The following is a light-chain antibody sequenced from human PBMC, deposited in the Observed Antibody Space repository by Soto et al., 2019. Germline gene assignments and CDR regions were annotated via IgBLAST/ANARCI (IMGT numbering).Light chain of an antibody. J-gene: IGKJ1*01. CDR2: GAS. Sequence: EIVLTQSPGTLSLSPGERATLSCRASQSLSSSYLAWYQQLPGQAPRLLIYGASTRATGLPDRFSGSGSGTDFTLTISRLEPEDFAVYYCQQYGGSPWTFGQGTKVEI. V-gene: IGKV3-20*01. CDR3: QQYGGSPWT. CDR1: QSLSSSY.